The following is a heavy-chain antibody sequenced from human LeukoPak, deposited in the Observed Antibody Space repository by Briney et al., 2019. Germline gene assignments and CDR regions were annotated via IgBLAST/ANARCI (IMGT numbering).Heavy chain of an antibody. CDR2: IKSIGDGGVT. D-gene: IGHD3-10*01. V-gene: IGHV3-15*01. Sequence: PGGSLRLSCVASGFTFTNAWMTWVRQAPGKGLEWVGRIKSIGDGGVTNYAAPVKGRFTISRDDSKNTLYLQMSSLKTEDTAVYYCTTDVGLTMIRGVIVYWGQGALVTVSS. CDR3: TTDVGLTMIRGVIVY. CDR1: GFTFTNAW. J-gene: IGHJ4*02.